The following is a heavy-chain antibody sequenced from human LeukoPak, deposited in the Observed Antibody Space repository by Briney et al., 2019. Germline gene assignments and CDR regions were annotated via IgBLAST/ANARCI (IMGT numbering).Heavy chain of an antibody. CDR2: IKQDGSEE. Sequence: GGSLRLSCAASGFTFSSYWMSWVRQAPGKGLEWVANIKQDGSEEYYVDSVKGRFTISRDNAKNSLYLQMNSLRAEDTAVYYCAKVRASSGYTFFDYWGQGTLVTVSS. CDR3: AKVRASSGYTFFDY. V-gene: IGHV3-7*03. CDR1: GFTFSSYW. J-gene: IGHJ4*02. D-gene: IGHD3-22*01.